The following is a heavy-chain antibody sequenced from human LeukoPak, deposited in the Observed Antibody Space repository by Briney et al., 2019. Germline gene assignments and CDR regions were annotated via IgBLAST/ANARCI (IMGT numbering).Heavy chain of an antibody. CDR2: ISGSGGST. Sequence: GGSLRLSCAASGFTFSSYAMSWVRQAPGKGLEWVSAISGSGGSTYYADSVKGRFTISRDNSKNTLYLQMNSLRAEDTAVYYCAKASPSGHYGILTGYGGVFDYWGQGTLVTVSS. V-gene: IGHV3-23*01. CDR3: AKASPSGHYGILTGYGGVFDY. CDR1: GFTFSSYA. D-gene: IGHD3-9*01. J-gene: IGHJ4*02.